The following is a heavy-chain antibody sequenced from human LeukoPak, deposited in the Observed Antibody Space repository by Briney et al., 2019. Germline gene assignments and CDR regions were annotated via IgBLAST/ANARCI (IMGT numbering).Heavy chain of an antibody. CDR2: IYYSGST. J-gene: IGHJ4*02. Sequence: SETLSLTCTVSGGSISSYYWSWIRQPPGKGLEWIGYIYYSGSTNYNPSLKSRVTISVDTSKNQCSLKLSSVTAADTAVYYCARHVGYCSGGSCSNFDYWGQGTLVTVSS. D-gene: IGHD2-15*01. CDR3: ARHVGYCSGGSCSNFDY. CDR1: GGSISSYY. V-gene: IGHV4-59*08.